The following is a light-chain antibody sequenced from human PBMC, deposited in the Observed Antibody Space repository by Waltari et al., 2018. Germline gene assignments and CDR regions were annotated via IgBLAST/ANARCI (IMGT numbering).Light chain of an antibody. CDR2: FGS. CDR3: MQALQTPWT. J-gene: IGKJ1*01. CDR1: QSLLDRNGYNL. V-gene: IGKV2-28*01. Sequence: EIVVTQSPLSLPVTPGEPASISCRSSQSLLDRNGYNLLDWYLQKPGHSPRLLIYFGSNRASGVPDRFSGSVSGRDFTLKISRVEAEDVGVYYCMQALQTPWTFGQGTKVEIK.